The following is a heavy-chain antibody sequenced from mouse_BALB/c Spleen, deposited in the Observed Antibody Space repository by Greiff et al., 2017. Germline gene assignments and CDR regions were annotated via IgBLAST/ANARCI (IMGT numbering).Heavy chain of an antibody. Sequence: EVQLVESGPGLVKPSQSLSLTCTVTGYSITSDYAWNWIRQFPGNKLEWMGYISYSGSTSYNPSLKSRISLTRDTSKNQFFLQLNSVTTEDTATYYCARYYSYERYIDVWGAGTTVTVSS. CDR2: ISYSGST. D-gene: IGHD2-12*01. J-gene: IGHJ1*01. CDR1: GYSITSDYA. V-gene: IGHV3-2*02. CDR3: ARYYSYERYIDV.